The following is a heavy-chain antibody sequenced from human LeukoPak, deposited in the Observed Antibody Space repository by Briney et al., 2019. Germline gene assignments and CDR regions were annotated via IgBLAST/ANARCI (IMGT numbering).Heavy chain of an antibody. CDR2: SYPGDSDT. V-gene: IGHV5-51*01. J-gene: IGHJ6*02. CDR3: ASTDYYDSSGYYPPPYGMDV. Sequence: GKSLKISCKGSGYSFTSYWIGWVRQMPGKGLEWMGISYPGDSDTRYSPSFQGQVTISADKSISTAYLQWSSLKASDTAMYYCASTDYYDSSGYYPPPYGMDVWGQGTTVTVSS. D-gene: IGHD3-22*01. CDR1: GYSFTSYW.